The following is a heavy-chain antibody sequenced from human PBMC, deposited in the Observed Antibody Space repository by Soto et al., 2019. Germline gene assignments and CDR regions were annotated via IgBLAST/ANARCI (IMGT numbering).Heavy chain of an antibody. J-gene: IGHJ4*02. V-gene: IGHV3-30*18. CDR1: GFTFSSYG. CDR2: ISYDGSNK. CDR3: AKDSEELAYCGGDCYPTPSVNFDY. D-gene: IGHD2-21*02. Sequence: GGSLRLSCAASGFTFSSYGMHWVRQAPGKGLEWVAVISYDGSNKYYADSVKGRFTISKDNSKNTLYLQMNSLRAEDTAVYYCAKDSEELAYCGGDCYPTPSVNFDYWGQGTLVTVSS.